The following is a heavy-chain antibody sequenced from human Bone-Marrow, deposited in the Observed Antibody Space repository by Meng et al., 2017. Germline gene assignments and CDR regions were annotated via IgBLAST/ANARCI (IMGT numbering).Heavy chain of an antibody. D-gene: IGHD1-26*01. CDR1: GLPLSSSGVG. Sequence: QNNLRGSCPTLVKPTPTPPLTCTFSGLPLSSSGVGVGWIRQPPGKALEWLALIYWDDDKRYSPSLKSRLTITKDTSKNQVVLTMTNMDPVDTATYYCAHRLIQGDGSYSEPFDYWGQGTLVTVSS. J-gene: IGHJ4*02. CDR3: AHRLIQGDGSYSEPFDY. V-gene: IGHV2-5*02. CDR2: IYWDDDK.